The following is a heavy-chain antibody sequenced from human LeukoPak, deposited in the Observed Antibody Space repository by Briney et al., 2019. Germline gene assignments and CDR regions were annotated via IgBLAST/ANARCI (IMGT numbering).Heavy chain of an antibody. V-gene: IGHV4-59*01. CDR2: IYYSGST. CDR3: ARYCTNGVCYVLSGGWFDP. Sequence: TSETLSLTCTVSGGSISSYHWSWIRQPPGKGLEWIGYIYYSGSTNYNPSLKSRVTISVDTSKNQFSLKLSSVTAADTAVYYCARYCTNGVCYVLSGGWFDPWGQGTLVTVSS. J-gene: IGHJ5*02. D-gene: IGHD2-8*01. CDR1: GGSISSYH.